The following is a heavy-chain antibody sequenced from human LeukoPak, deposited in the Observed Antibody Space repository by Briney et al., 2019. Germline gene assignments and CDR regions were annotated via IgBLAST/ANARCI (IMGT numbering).Heavy chain of an antibody. Sequence: PSETLSLTCTFYGGSISSSSYYWGWIRQPPGKGLEWFGSIYYSGSTYYNPSLKSRFTISVDTSKNQFSLKLSSVTAADTAVYYCARVSSDGPSYYYYYMDVWGKGTTVTVSS. D-gene: IGHD3-3*01. J-gene: IGHJ6*03. V-gene: IGHV4-39*07. CDR3: ARVSSDGPSYYYYYMDV. CDR1: GGSISSSSYY. CDR2: IYYSGST.